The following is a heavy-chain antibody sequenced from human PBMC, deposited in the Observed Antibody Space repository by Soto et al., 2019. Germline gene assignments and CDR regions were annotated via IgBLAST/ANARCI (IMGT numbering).Heavy chain of an antibody. J-gene: IGHJ4*02. CDR2: ISKDGLDR. CDR3: ASPREGQWLVFNH. V-gene: IGHV3-30*19. Sequence: GGSLRLSCVVSGFTFSDFGMHWVRQSPGEGLAWVASISKDGLDRYYSESVKGRFTISRDDSKNTVFLQMNSLKVEDTAAYFCASPREGQWLVFNHWGQRTLVTVSS. D-gene: IGHD6-19*01. CDR1: GFTFSDFG.